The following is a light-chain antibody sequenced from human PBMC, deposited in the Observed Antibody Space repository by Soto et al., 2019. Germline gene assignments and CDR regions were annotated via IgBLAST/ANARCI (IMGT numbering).Light chain of an antibody. CDR3: QQYGTSPWT. CDR2: AIS. J-gene: IGKJ1*01. CDR1: QTVGYTY. V-gene: IGKV3-20*01. Sequence: EIVLTQSPGTLSLSPGERATLSCRASQTVGYTYLAWYQQKPSQAPRLLISAISTRATGIPDRFSGSGSGTDFTLTISRLEPEDFAVYYCQQYGTSPWTFGQGTKLDIK.